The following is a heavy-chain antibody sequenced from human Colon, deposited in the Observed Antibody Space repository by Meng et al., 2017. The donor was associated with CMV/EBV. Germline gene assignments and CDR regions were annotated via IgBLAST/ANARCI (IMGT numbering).Heavy chain of an antibody. Sequence: QVCQFGAREKKPGASVKVSCKASGYKFTNYYFHWVRQAPGQGLEWMGVISCNSGDTAYAQKFQGRFTMTRDTSTRTAYMELSSLRSEDTAVYYCSRDGPWGYGGSDYWGQGTLVTVSS. D-gene: IGHD7-27*01. V-gene: IGHV1-46*01. CDR3: SRDGPWGYGGSDY. J-gene: IGHJ4*02. CDR2: ISCNSGDT. CDR1: GYKFTNYY.